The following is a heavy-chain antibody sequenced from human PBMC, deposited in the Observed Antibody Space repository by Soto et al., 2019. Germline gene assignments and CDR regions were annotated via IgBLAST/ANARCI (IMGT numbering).Heavy chain of an antibody. J-gene: IGHJ4*02. D-gene: IGHD6-19*01. CDR2: INAGNGNT. CDR1: GYTFTSYA. V-gene: IGHV1-3*01. CDR3: ARTAWQWLVQWNGAKYYFDY. Sequence: GASVKVSCKASGYTFTSYAMHWVRQAPGQRLEWMGWINAGNGNTKYSQKFQGRVTITRDTSASTAYMELSSLRSEDTAVYYCARTAWQWLVQWNGAKYYFDYWGQGTLVTVSS.